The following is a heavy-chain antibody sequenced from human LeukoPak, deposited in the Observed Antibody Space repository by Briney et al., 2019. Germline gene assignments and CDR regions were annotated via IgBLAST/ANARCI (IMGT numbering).Heavy chain of an antibody. J-gene: IGHJ6*04. V-gene: IGHV4-59*01. CDR1: GGSISSYY. CDR3: ARGSGEAAAGTWYYYYYGMDV. Sequence: PSETLSLTCTVSGGSISSYYWSWIRQPPGKGLEWIGYIYYSGSTNYNPSLKSRVTISVDTSKNQFSLKLSSVTAADTAVYYCARGSGEAAAGTWYYYYYGMDVWGKGTTVTVSS. D-gene: IGHD6-13*01. CDR2: IYYSGST.